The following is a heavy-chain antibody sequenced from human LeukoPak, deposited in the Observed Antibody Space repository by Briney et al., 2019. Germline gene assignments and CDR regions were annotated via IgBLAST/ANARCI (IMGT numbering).Heavy chain of an antibody. Sequence: GGSLRLSCAASGFTFSSDAMHWVRQAPGKGLEWVAVISYDGSNKYYADSVKGRFTISRDNSKNTLYLQMNSLRAEDTAVYYCARNPFGYWGQGTLVTVSS. V-gene: IGHV3-30-3*01. CDR3: ARNPFGY. CDR2: ISYDGSNK. CDR1: GFTFSSDA. J-gene: IGHJ4*02.